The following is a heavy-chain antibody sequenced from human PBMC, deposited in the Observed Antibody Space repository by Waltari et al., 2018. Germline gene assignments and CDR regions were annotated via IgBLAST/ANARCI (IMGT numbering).Heavy chain of an antibody. CDR1: GFTFSKFW. V-gene: IGHV3-7*01. D-gene: IGHD3-16*01. J-gene: IGHJ6*02. Sequence: EVQLVESGGGLVQPGGSLRLSCAASGFTFSKFWMSWVRQAPGKGLEWVANIYQDGSGTNYVDSGKGRFTTSRDNARTSLYLQMNSLRADDTAVYYCVRDDDGGMGAVWGQGTTVTVSS. CDR3: VRDDDGGMGAV. CDR2: IYQDGSGT.